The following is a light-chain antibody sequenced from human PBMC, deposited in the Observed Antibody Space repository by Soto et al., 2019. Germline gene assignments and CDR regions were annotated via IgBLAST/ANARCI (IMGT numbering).Light chain of an antibody. CDR1: QSISYY. CDR2: TTS. V-gene: IGKV1-39*01. J-gene: IGKJ1*01. Sequence: DIQMTQSPSSLSASVGDRVTITCRASQSISYYLNWYQQKPGRAPRLLIYTTSSLQSGVPSKFSGSASGTDFTLTISSLQPEDFATYYCQQSYSTPWTFCQGTKVEIK. CDR3: QQSYSTPWT.